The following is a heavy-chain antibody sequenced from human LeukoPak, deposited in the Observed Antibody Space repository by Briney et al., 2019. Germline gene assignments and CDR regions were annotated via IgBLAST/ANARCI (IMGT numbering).Heavy chain of an antibody. V-gene: IGHV3-30*04. D-gene: IGHD3-3*01. CDR1: GFTFSSYA. CDR3: ARGGESIFGVVTPLFY. Sequence: GGSLRLSCAASGFTFSSYAMHWVRQAPGKGLEWVAVISYDGSNKYYADSVKGRFTISRGNSKNTLYLQMNSLRAEDTAVYYCARGGESIFGVVTPLFYWGQGTLVTVSS. CDR2: ISYDGSNK. J-gene: IGHJ4*02.